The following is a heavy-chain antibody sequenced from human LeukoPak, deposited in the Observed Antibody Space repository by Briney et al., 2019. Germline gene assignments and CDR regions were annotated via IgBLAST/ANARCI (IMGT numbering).Heavy chain of an antibody. D-gene: IGHD5-24*01. V-gene: IGHV1-24*01. CDR3: ATQPDVEMATIEGDY. CDR1: GYTLTELS. J-gene: IGHJ4*02. CDR2: LDPEDGET. Sequence: GASVKVSCKASGYTLTELSMHWVRQAPGKGLEWMGGLDPEDGETIYAQKFQGRVTMTEDTSTDTAYMELSSLRSEDTAVYYCATQPDVEMATIEGDYWGQGTLVTVSS.